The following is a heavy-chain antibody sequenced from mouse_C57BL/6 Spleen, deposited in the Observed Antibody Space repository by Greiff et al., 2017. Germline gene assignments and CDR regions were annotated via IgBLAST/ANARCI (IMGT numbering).Heavy chain of an antibody. CDR2: ISDGGSYT. CDR1: GFTFSSYA. D-gene: IGHD2-4*01. Sequence: EVKVEESGGGLVKPGGSLKLSCAASGFTFSSYAMSWVRQTPEKRLEWVATISDGGSYTYYPDNVKGRFTISRDNAKNNLYLQMSHLKSEDTAMYYCARDRGDYDYVDYWGQGTTLTGSS. J-gene: IGHJ2*01. CDR3: ARDRGDYDYVDY. V-gene: IGHV5-4*01.